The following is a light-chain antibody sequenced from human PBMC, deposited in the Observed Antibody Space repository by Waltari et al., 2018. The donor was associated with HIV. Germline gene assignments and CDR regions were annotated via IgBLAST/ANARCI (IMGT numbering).Light chain of an antibody. J-gene: IGLJ2*01. Sequence: QSALTQPASVSGSRGQSITISCTGTSSDVGRYNLVSWYQQHPGKATKLMIYEGSKRPSGVSNRFSGSKSGNTASLTISGLQTEDEADYYCCSYAGNREIFGGGTKLTVL. CDR2: EGS. V-gene: IGLV2-23*01. CDR3: CSYAGNREI. CDR1: SSDVGRYNL.